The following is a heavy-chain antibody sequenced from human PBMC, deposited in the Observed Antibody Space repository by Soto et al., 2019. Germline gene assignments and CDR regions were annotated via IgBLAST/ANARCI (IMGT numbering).Heavy chain of an antibody. CDR1: GLTFSSYW. CDR2: IRNDGNYI. V-gene: IGHV3-74*01. D-gene: IGHD1-26*01. J-gene: IGHJ4*02. CDR3: VSLSANGGY. Sequence: EVQLVESGGGLVQPGGSLRLSCAASGLTFSSYWMDWVRQAPGKGLVWVSRIRNDGNYISYADSVRGRFTISTDNAKKSLSLQMIRLTAEDTAVYYWVSLSANGGYWGQGTLVTVSS.